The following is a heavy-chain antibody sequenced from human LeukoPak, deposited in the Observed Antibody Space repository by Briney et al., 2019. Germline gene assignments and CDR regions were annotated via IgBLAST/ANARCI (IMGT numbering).Heavy chain of an antibody. V-gene: IGHV3-23*01. J-gene: IGHJ4*02. CDR2: ISGSGGST. D-gene: IGHD6-19*01. Sequence: PGGSLRLSCAASGFTFSNHVMSWVRQAPGKGLEWVSAISGSGGSTYYADSVKGRFTISRDNSKNTLYLQMNSLRAEDTAVYYCARLSIAVAGTVFSNPHPGDYWGQGTLVTVSS. CDR1: GFTFSNHV. CDR3: ARLSIAVAGTVFSNPHPGDY.